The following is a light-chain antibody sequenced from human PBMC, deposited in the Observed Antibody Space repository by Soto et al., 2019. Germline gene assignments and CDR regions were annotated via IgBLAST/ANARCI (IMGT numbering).Light chain of an antibody. CDR2: DAS. Sequence: IVLKQWPATVYLYPGERGSLSCWASQSVSSNLAWYQQKPGQAPRLLISDASNRATGIPARISGSGSGTEFTLTIIRLEPEDFAVYYCQQYASSPPLTIGGGTKVDIK. J-gene: IGKJ4*01. CDR3: QQYASSPPLT. V-gene: IGKV3-20*01. CDR1: QSVSSN.